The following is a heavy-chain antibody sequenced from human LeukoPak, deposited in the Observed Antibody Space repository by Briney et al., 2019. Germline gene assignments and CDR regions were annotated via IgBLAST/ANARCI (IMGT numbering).Heavy chain of an antibody. CDR1: GFTFSNYG. J-gene: IGHJ4*02. Sequence: GGSLRLSCVASGFTFSNYGMNWVRQAPGKGLEWVSSISSSSSYIYYADSVKGRFTISRDNAKNSLYLQMNSLRAEDTAVYYCARARYYGSGSYFDYWGQGTLVTVSS. V-gene: IGHV3-21*01. CDR3: ARARYYGSGSYFDY. D-gene: IGHD3-10*01. CDR2: ISSSSSYI.